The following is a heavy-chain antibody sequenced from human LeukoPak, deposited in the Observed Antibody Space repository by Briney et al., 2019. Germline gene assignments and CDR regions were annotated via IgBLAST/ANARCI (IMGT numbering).Heavy chain of an antibody. CDR1: GFTFTSYG. CDR3: ARDREQTYYDLWSGYFY. Sequence: QSGRSLRLSCAASGFTFTSYGMHWVRQAPGKGLEWVAIIWYDGSNKYYADSVKGRFTISRDNSKNTLYLQMSSLRAEDTAVYYCARDREQTYYDLWSGYFYWGQGTLVTVSS. D-gene: IGHD3-3*01. V-gene: IGHV3-33*01. J-gene: IGHJ4*02. CDR2: IWYDGSNK.